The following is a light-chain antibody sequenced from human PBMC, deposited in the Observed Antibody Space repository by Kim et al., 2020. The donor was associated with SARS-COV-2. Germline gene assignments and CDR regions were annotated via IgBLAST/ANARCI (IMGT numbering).Light chain of an antibody. Sequence: DIQMTQSPSSLSASVGDRVSITCRASQSISNWVAWYQKRPGKAPTLLIQKASNLENGVPSRFSGSGSGTEFTLTISSLQPDDSATYYCQQYSSYSRTFGRGTKVDIK. CDR2: KAS. J-gene: IGKJ1*01. V-gene: IGKV1-5*03. CDR3: QQYSSYSRT. CDR1: QSISNW.